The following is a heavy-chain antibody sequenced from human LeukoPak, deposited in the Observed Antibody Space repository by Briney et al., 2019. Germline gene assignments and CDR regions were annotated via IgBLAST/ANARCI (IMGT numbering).Heavy chain of an antibody. CDR3: AKTYDKSGYSAAFDI. Sequence: PSETLSLTCTVSGDSVSTTIYYWGWFRQPPGKGLEWVGSVHYSGTTYNNPSLKSRVAMSVDTSQNHFSLKLNSVTAADTAVYYCAKTYDKSGYSAAFDIWGHGTMVTVSS. V-gene: IGHV4-39*02. CDR2: VHYSGTT. CDR1: GDSVSTTIYY. D-gene: IGHD3-22*01. J-gene: IGHJ3*02.